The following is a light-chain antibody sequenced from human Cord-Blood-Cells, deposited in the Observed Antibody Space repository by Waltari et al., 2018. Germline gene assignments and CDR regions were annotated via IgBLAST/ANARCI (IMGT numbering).Light chain of an antibody. Sequence: IQMTHSPSSPSASVGDRVTTTSRASQSISSYLNWYQQKPGKAPKLLIYAASSLQSGVPSRFSGSGSGTDFTLTISSLQPEDFATYYCQQSYSTPQTFGQGTKVEIK. CDR3: QQSYSTPQT. J-gene: IGKJ1*01. CDR2: AAS. V-gene: IGKV1-39*01. CDR1: QSISSY.